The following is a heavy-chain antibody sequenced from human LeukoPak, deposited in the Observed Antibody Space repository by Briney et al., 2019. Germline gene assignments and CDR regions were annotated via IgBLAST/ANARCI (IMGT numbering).Heavy chain of an antibody. CDR3: ITDPAGVTTVTSPNYYFDY. CDR1: GFTFSDAW. Sequence: PGGSLRLSCAASGFTFSDAWMSWVRQAPGKGLEWVGRIRTKTYGGTTDYAAPVKGRFTVSRDDSRGTLYLQMNSLKTEDTAVYYCITDPAGVTTVTSPNYYFDYWGQGTLVTVSS. J-gene: IGHJ4*02. CDR2: IRTKTYGGTT. D-gene: IGHD4-17*01. V-gene: IGHV3-15*01.